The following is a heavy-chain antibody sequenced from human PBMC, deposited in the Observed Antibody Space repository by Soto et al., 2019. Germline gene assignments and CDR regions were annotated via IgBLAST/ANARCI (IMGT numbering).Heavy chain of an antibody. CDR2: IYYSGST. D-gene: IGHD6-13*01. Sequence: SETLSLTCTVSGGSISSGGYCWSWIRQHPGNGLEWIGYIYYSGSTYYNPSLKSRVTISVDTSKNQFSLKLSSVTAADTAVYYCVGTAAAGTALFDYWGQGTLVTVSS. CDR3: VGTAAAGTALFDY. V-gene: IGHV4-31*03. J-gene: IGHJ4*02. CDR1: GGSISSGGYC.